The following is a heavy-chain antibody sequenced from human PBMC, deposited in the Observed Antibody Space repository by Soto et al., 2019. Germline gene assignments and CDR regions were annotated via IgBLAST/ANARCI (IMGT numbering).Heavy chain of an antibody. CDR1: GGSISSYY. D-gene: IGHD3-22*01. CDR3: ARVSYYYDRSGAYNWFAP. Sequence: SETLSLTCTVSGGSISSYYWSWIRQPPGKGLEWIGYIYYSGSTNYNPSLKSRVTISVDTSKNQFSLKLSSVTAADTAVYYCARVSYYYDRSGAYNWFAPWGQGTLVTVSS. V-gene: IGHV4-59*01. CDR2: IYYSGST. J-gene: IGHJ5*02.